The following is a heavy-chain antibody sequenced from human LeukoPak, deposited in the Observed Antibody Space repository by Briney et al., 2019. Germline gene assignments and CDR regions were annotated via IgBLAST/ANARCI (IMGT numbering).Heavy chain of an antibody. CDR3: ARRGDLVDTAMACDY. D-gene: IGHD5-18*01. CDR2: IIPIFGTA. CDR1: GGTFSSYA. V-gene: IGHV1-69*05. J-gene: IGHJ4*02. Sequence: ASVKVSCKASGGTFSSYAISWVRQAPGQGLEWMGGIIPIFGTANYAQKFQGRVTITTDESTSTAYMELSSLRSEDTAVYYCARRGDLVDTAMACDYWGQGTLVTVSS.